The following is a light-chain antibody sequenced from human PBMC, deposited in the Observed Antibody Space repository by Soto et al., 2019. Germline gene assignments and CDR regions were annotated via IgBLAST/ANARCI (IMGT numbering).Light chain of an antibody. J-gene: IGKJ1*01. CDR1: QSFNSIY. CDR2: GAS. V-gene: IGKV3D-15*01. CDR3: HQRKSWPRT. Sequence: EIVMTQSPATLSVSPGERATLSCRASQSFNSIYLAWYQQKPGQAPRLLIYGASTRATGIPARFSGSGSGTDFTLTISSLEPEDFAVYYCHQRKSWPRTFGQGTKVDIK.